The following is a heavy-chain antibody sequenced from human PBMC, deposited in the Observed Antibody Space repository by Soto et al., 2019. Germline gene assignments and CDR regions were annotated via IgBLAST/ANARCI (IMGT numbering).Heavy chain of an antibody. V-gene: IGHV3-30-3*01. CDR2: ISYDGSNK. D-gene: IGHD2-15*01. Sequence: QVQLVESGGGVVQPGRSLRLSCAASGFTFSSYAMHWVRQAPGKGLEWVAVISYDGSNKYYADSVKGRFTISRDNSKNTLYLQMNSLRAEDTAVYYCARGTHRYCSGGSCSYGMDVWRQGTTVTVSS. CDR1: GFTFSSYA. J-gene: IGHJ6*02. CDR3: ARGTHRYCSGGSCSYGMDV.